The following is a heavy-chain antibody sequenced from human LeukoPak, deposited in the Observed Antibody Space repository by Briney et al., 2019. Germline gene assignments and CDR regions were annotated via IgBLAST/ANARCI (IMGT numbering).Heavy chain of an antibody. CDR3: ARRGGYSSSWRTLYYFDY. V-gene: IGHV1-24*01. J-gene: IGHJ4*02. CDR1: GYTLTELS. Sequence: ASVKVSCKVSGYTLTELSLNWVRRAPGKGLEWMGTFNPKDDEIIYAQNFQGRVTMTDDTSTNTAFMELSSLRSDDTAVYYCARRGGYSSSWRTLYYFDYWGQGTLVTVPS. D-gene: IGHD6-13*01. CDR2: FNPKDDEI.